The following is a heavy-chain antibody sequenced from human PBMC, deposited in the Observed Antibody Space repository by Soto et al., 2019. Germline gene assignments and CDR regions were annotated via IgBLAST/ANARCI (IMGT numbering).Heavy chain of an antibody. CDR1: GGSISSGDYY. CDR2: IYYSGST. D-gene: IGHD3-22*01. J-gene: IGHJ5*02. Sequence: PSETLSLTCTVSGGSISSGDYYWSWIRQPPGKGLEWIGYIYYSGSTYYNPSLKSRVTISVDTSKNQFSLKLSSVTAADTAVYYCARVGTTYYYDSSGYYPSWFDPWGQGTLVTVSS. V-gene: IGHV4-30-4*01. CDR3: ARVGTTYYYDSSGYYPSWFDP.